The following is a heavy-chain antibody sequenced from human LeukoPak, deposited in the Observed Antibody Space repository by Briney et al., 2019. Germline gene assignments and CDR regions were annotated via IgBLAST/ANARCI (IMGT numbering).Heavy chain of an antibody. CDR3: ASHDWQQQPPGW. J-gene: IGHJ4*02. CDR2: IYYSGST. CDR1: GGSISSYY. D-gene: IGHD6-13*01. Sequence: PSETLSLTCTVSGGSISSYYWRWIRQPPGRGLEWMGYIYYSGSTDYNPSLKSRVTISVDTSKNQFSLKLSSVTAADTAVYYCASHDWQQQPPGWWGQGTLVTVSS. V-gene: IGHV4-59*08.